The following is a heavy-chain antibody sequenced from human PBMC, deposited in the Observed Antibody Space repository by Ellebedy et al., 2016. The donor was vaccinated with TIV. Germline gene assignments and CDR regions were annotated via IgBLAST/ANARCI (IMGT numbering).Heavy chain of an antibody. CDR3: SRGWSTPDS. CDR1: GLPFSRNW. D-gene: IGHD2-15*01. CDR2: IRSTGSDK. J-gene: IGHJ4*02. Sequence: GESLKISCEVSGLPFSRNWMNWVRQAPGKGLEWVSSIRSTGSDKYYAESVKGRFTISRDNAQDTLFLQMNSLRAEDTAVYFCSRGWSTPDSWGQGTLVIVSS. V-gene: IGHV3-21*06.